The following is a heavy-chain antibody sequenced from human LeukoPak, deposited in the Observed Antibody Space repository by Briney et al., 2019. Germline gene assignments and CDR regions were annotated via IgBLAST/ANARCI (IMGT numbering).Heavy chain of an antibody. J-gene: IGHJ4*02. D-gene: IGHD5-18*01. CDR2: IRSKANSYAT. Sequence: PPGGSLRLSCAASGFTFSGSVMHWVRQASGKGLEWVGRIRSKANSYATAYAASVKGRFTISRDDSKNTAYLQMNSLRAEDTAVYYCASGDTAMVLPEYYFDYWGQGTLVTVSS. CDR1: GFTFSGSV. CDR3: ASGDTAMVLPEYYFDY. V-gene: IGHV3-73*01.